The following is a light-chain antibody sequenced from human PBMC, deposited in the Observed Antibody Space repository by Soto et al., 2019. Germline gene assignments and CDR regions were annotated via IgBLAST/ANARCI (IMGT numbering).Light chain of an antibody. CDR2: DIS. V-gene: IGKV3D-15*01. Sequence: ETVMTQAPATLSVSPGERATLSCMASQSISSRLAWYQQKPGKAPRLLIYDISTWDAGIPYRFSGSGSGTDFTLTVSSLEPEDSAVYYCQQYDMKPRAFGQGTKVDIK. CDR3: QQYDMKPRA. CDR1: QSISSR. J-gene: IGKJ1*01.